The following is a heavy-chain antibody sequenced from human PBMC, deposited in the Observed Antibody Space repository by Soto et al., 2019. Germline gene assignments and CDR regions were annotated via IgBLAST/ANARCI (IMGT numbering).Heavy chain of an antibody. CDR1: GYNFITYG. Sequence: QVQLVQSGAEVKPPGASVKVSCKASGYNFITYGISWVRQAPGQGLEWMGWISAYRGTTNYAQKFQGRDTMTTETSTITAFMGLRSLRSDDTAVYYCARTVPVVVTAHFDYWGLGTLVTVSS. CDR2: ISAYRGTT. J-gene: IGHJ4*02. V-gene: IGHV1-18*01. D-gene: IGHD2-21*02. CDR3: ARTVPVVVTAHFDY.